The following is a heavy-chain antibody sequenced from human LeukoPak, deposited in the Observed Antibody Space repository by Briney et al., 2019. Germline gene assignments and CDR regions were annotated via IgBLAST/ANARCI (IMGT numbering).Heavy chain of an antibody. CDR2: IYYSGST. D-gene: IGHD4-17*01. CDR1: GGSISSSSYY. CDR3: ARGLRWLIDY. V-gene: IGHV4-39*07. J-gene: IGHJ4*02. Sequence: SETLSLTCTVSGGSISSSSYYWGWVRQPPGKGLEWIGSIYYSGSTYYNPSLKSRVTISVDTSKNQFSLKLSSVTAADTAVYYCARGLRWLIDYWGQGTLVTVSS.